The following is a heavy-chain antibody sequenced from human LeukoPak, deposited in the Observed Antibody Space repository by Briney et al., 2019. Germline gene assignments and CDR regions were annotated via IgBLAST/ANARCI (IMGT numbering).Heavy chain of an antibody. V-gene: IGHV3-49*05. CDR2: IRSKAYGGTT. D-gene: IGHD3-22*01. J-gene: IGHJ3*02. Sequence: KAGGSLRLSCTASGFTFGDYAMNWFRQAPGKGLEWVGFIRSKAYGGTTEYAASVKGRLTISRDDSKSIAYLQMNSLKTEDTAVYYCSRDRAFSNSGYYDAFDMWGQGTMVTVSS. CDR1: GFTFGDYA. CDR3: SRDRAFSNSGYYDAFDM.